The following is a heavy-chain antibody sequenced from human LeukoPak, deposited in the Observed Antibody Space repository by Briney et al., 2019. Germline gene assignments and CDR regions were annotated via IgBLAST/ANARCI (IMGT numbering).Heavy chain of an antibody. CDR1: GFTFSSYA. D-gene: IGHD5-12*01. V-gene: IGHV3-33*08. J-gene: IGHJ4*02. CDR3: ARDQSGGYSGFDPRD. CDR2: IMYDGSNK. Sequence: GGSLRLSCAASGFTFSSYAMSWVRQAPGEGLEWVTLIMYDGSNKYYADSVKGRFTISRDNSKNTVYLQMDSLRAEDTAVYYCARDQSGGYSGFDPRDWGQGALVTVSS.